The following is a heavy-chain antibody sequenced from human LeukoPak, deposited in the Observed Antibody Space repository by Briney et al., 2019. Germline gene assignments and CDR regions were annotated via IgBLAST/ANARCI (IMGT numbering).Heavy chain of an antibody. CDR2: INPNSGGT. CDR1: GYTFTCYY. V-gene: IGHV1-2*02. Sequence: ASVKVSCKASGYTFTCYYIHWVRQAPGQGLEWMGWINPNSGGTNYAQKFQGRVTMTRDTSISTAYMELSRLRSDDTAVYYCARGGWGTMVRGVLGYYFDYWGQGTLVTVSS. J-gene: IGHJ4*02. D-gene: IGHD3-10*01. CDR3: ARGGWGTMVRGVLGYYFDY.